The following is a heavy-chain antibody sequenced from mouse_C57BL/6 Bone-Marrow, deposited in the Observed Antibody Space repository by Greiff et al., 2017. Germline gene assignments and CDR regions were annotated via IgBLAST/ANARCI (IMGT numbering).Heavy chain of an antibody. CDR2: ISDGGSYT. CDR3: ARRVWFAY. CDR1: GFTFSSYA. V-gene: IGHV5-4*03. Sequence: EVKLVESGGGLVKPGGSLKLSCAASGFTFSSYAMSWVRQTPEKRLEWVATISDGGSYTYYPDNVKGRFTISRDNAKNNLYLQMSHLKSEDTAMYYCARRVWFAYWGQGTLVTVSA. J-gene: IGHJ3*01.